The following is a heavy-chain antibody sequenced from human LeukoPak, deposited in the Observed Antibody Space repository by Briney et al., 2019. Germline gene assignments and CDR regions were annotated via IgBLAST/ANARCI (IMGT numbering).Heavy chain of an antibody. D-gene: IGHD3-10*01. CDR2: ISSSSGYI. CDR3: ARDRVRYYGSGSLGYFQH. V-gene: IGHV3-21*01. Sequence: GGSLRLSCAASGFTFSSYSMNWVRQAPGKGLEWVSSISSSSGYIYYADSVKGRFTISRDNSKNTLYLQMNSLRAEDTAVYYCARDRVRYYGSGSLGYFQHWGQGTLVTVSS. J-gene: IGHJ1*01. CDR1: GFTFSSYS.